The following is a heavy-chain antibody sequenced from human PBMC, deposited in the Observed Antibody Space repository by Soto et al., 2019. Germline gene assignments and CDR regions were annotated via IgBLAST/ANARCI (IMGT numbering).Heavy chain of an antibody. CDR3: AREFRDGAFDV. CDR2: ISSSGTII. J-gene: IGHJ3*01. V-gene: IGHV3-11*01. CDR1: GFTFSDYY. Sequence: QVQLVESGGDLVKPGGSLRLSCAASGFTFSDYYMSWIRQAPGEGLEWVSDISSSGTIIYYADSVKGRFTISRDNAKNSLYLQMNTLSAEDTAVYYCAREFRDGAFDVWGQGAMVTVSS.